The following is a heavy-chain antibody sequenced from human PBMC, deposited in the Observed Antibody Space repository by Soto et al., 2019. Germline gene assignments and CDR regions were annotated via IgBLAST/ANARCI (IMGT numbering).Heavy chain of an antibody. Sequence: GGSLRLSCAASGFTFSSYGMHWVRQAPGKGLEWVAVIWYDGSNKYYADSVKGRFTISRDNSKNTLYLQMNSLRAEDTAVYYCARDWGTQNPTPYWGQGTLVTVSS. CDR1: GFTFSSYG. V-gene: IGHV3-33*01. D-gene: IGHD3-16*01. CDR3: ARDWGTQNPTPY. CDR2: IWYDGSNK. J-gene: IGHJ4*02.